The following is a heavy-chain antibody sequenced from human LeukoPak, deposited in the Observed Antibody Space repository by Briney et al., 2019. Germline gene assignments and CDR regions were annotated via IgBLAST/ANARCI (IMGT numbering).Heavy chain of an antibody. D-gene: IGHD2-15*01. Sequence: ASVKVSCKASGYTFTSYYMHWVRQAPGQGLEWMGIINPSGGSPSYAQKFQGRVTMTRDTSTSTVYMELSSLRSEDTGVYYCASPLGYCSGGSCYNDAFDIWGQGTMVTVSS. CDR2: INPSGGSP. J-gene: IGHJ3*02. CDR3: ASPLGYCSGGSCYNDAFDI. V-gene: IGHV1-46*01. CDR1: GYTFTSYY.